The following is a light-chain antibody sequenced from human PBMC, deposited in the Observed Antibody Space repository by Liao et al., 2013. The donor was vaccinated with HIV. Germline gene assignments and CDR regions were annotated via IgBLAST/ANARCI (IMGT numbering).Light chain of an antibody. Sequence: SDELTQPSSVSVSPGQTASIACSGDELRDKYASWYQQRPGQSPVLVIYQDTKRPSGIPDRFSGSTSGNTATLTISGTQALDEADYSCQAWDSSTVVFGGGTELTVL. CDR3: QAWDSSTVV. J-gene: IGLJ3*02. V-gene: IGLV3-1*01. CDR2: QDT. CDR1: ELRDKY.